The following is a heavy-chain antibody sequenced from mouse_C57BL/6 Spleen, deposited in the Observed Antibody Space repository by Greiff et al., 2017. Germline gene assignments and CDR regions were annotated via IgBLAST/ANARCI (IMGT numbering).Heavy chain of an antibody. J-gene: IGHJ2*01. Sequence: QVQLQQSGPELVKPGASVTISCKASGYAFSSSWMNWVKQRPGKGLEWIGRIYPGDGDTNYNGKFKGKATLTAAKSSSTAYMQRSSLTAEDSAVYWCARSYYNYADYWGQGTTLTVSS. CDR1: GYAFSSSW. D-gene: IGHD2-12*01. CDR3: ARSYYNYADY. V-gene: IGHV1-82*01. CDR2: IYPGDGDT.